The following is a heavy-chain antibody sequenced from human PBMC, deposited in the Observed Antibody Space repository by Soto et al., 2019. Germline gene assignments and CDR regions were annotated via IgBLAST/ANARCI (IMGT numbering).Heavy chain of an antibody. CDR3: AREDPAKLDDALDI. CDR1: GGSISSSNC. CDR2: IYPSVST. D-gene: IGHD1-7*01. V-gene: IGHV4-4*02. Sequence: SETLSLTGAVCGGSISSSNCWSWVRQPPGKGLEWIGEIYPSVSTNYNPSLKSRVTISVDKSKNQFSLNLTPVTAADTAVYYCAREDPAKLDDALDICGQGTMVTVSS. J-gene: IGHJ3*02.